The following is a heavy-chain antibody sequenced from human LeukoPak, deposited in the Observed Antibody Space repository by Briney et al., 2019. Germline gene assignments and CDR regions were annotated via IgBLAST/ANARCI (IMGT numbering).Heavy chain of an antibody. CDR1: GFTVSSNY. CDR3: ARGMVRGVKTPLDY. Sequence: PGGSLRLSCAASGFTVSSNYMSWVRQAPGKGLEWVSVIYSGGSTYYADSVKGRFTISRDNSKNTLYLQMNSLRAEDTAVYYCARGMVRGVKTPLDYWGQGTLVTVSS. V-gene: IGHV3-66*01. J-gene: IGHJ4*02. D-gene: IGHD3-10*01. CDR2: IYSGGST.